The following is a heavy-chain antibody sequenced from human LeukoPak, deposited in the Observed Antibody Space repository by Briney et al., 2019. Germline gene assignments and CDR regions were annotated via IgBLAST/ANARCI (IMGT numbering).Heavy chain of an antibody. CDR2: ITASGRDT. V-gene: IGHV3-23*01. CDR1: GFSFNTYA. CDR3: ATKRDGFTL. J-gene: IGHJ4*02. D-gene: IGHD5-24*01. Sequence: GGSLRLSCTASGFSFNTYAMTWVRQAPGKGPEWISAITASGRDTYYADSVKGRVTISRDNSSNMLFLQMNSLRAEDTALYYCATKRDGFTLWGQGTQVTVSA.